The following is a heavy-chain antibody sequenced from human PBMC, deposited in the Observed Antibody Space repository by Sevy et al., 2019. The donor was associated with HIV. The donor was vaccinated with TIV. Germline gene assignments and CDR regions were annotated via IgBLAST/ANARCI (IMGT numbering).Heavy chain of an antibody. Sequence: SETLSLTCTVSGGSISSYCWSWIRQPPGKGLEWIGYIYYSGSTNYNPTLKSRVTISVDTSKNQFSLKLSSVTAADTAVYYCASYYYDGRFDYWGQGTLVTVSS. J-gene: IGHJ4*02. CDR2: IYYSGST. D-gene: IGHD3-22*01. CDR1: GGSISSYC. CDR3: ASYYYDGRFDY. V-gene: IGHV4-59*01.